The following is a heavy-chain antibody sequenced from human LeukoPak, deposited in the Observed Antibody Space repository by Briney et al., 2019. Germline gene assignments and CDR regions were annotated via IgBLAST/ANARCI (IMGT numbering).Heavy chain of an antibody. D-gene: IGHD6-13*01. J-gene: IGHJ5*02. CDR1: GFTFSDYY. V-gene: IGHV3-11*01. Sequence: GGSLRLSCAASGFTFSDYYMSWIRQAPGKGLEWVSYISSSGSTIYYADSVKGRFTISRDNAKNSLYLQMNSLRAEDTAVYYCAKVSGSWYQSWFDPWGQGTLVTVSS. CDR3: AKVSGSWYQSWFDP. CDR2: ISSSGSTI.